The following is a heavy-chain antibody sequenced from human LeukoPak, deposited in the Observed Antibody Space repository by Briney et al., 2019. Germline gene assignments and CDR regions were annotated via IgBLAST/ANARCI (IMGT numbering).Heavy chain of an antibody. J-gene: IGHJ4*02. D-gene: IGHD2-2*01. V-gene: IGHV3-15*01. Sequence: PGGSLRLSCAASGFTFSNAWMSWVRQAPGKGLEWVGRIKSKTDGGTTDYAAPVKGRFTISRDDSKNTLYLQMNSLKTEDTAVYYCTPPLGYCSSTSCTPFDYWGQGTLVTVSS. CDR3: TPPLGYCSSTSCTPFDY. CDR1: GFTFSNAW. CDR2: IKSKTDGGTT.